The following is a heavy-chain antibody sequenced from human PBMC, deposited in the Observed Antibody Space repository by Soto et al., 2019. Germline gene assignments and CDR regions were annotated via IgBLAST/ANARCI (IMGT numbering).Heavy chain of an antibody. CDR3: TRAPFGGSIDY. Sequence: PGGSLRLSCAASGITVSNNYMSWVRQAPGKGLEWVSVIYSGDSTYYADSVKGRFTISRENSKNTLYLQINSLRADDTAVYYCTRAPFGGSIDYWGQGTLVTVSS. J-gene: IGHJ4*02. CDR2: IYSGDST. V-gene: IGHV3-53*01. D-gene: IGHD6-25*01. CDR1: GITVSNNY.